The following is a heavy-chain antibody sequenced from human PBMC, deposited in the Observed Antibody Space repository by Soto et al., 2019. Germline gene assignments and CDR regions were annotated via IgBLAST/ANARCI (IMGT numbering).Heavy chain of an antibody. J-gene: IGHJ4*02. CDR2: INHTGTT. CDR3: ARDRRDGYKRYFEF. CDR1: GYAISSGFY. Sequence: SETLSLTCDVSGYAISSGFYWAWIRQPPGKRLEWIGNINHTGTTYYNPSLKTRVTMSVETSKNQFSLRLSPVTSADTAVYFCARDRRDGYKRYFEFWGQGNQFTVSS. V-gene: IGHV4-38-2*02. D-gene: IGHD5-12*01.